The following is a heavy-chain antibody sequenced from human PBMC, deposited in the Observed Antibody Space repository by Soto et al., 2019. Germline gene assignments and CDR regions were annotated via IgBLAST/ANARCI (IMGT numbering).Heavy chain of an antibody. V-gene: IGHV1-69*13. CDR2: TIPIFGTA. Sequence: SVKVSCKASGGTFSSYAISWVRQAPGQGLEWLGGTIPIFGTANYAQKFQGRVTITADESTSTAYMELSSPRSEDTAVYYRARDRGWWLVSDNWFDPWGQGTLVTVSS. CDR3: ARDRGWWLVSDNWFDP. D-gene: IGHD3-3*01. CDR1: GGTFSSYA. J-gene: IGHJ5*02.